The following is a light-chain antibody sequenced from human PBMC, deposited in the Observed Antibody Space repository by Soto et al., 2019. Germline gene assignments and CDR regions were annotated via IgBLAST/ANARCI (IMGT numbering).Light chain of an antibody. J-gene: IGKJ1*01. CDR3: KHPNTYQWT. Sequence: DMQMAQAASIRSAAVGGGLTRAWGASQSISSCLAWYQQKPGKDTNLLIHKASHLESGVNSRFSGSGSATDSTLPLRRLQPGDFATYYCKHPNTYQWTFGQGNQLDIK. V-gene: IGKV1-5*03. CDR1: QSISSC. CDR2: KAS.